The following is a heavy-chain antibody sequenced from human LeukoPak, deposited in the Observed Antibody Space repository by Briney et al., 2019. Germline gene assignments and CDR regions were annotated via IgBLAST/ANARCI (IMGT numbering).Heavy chain of an antibody. V-gene: IGHV3-21*01. CDR2: ISTSSSYI. Sequence: PGGSLRLSCAASGFTFSDYSMNRVRQAPGKGLEWVSSISTSSSYIYYADSVKGRFTISRDNAKNSLYLQMNSLRAEDTAVYYCAGAGYSSTWYVAFDIWGQGTMVTVSS. J-gene: IGHJ3*02. D-gene: IGHD6-13*01. CDR3: AGAGYSSTWYVAFDI. CDR1: GFTFSDYS.